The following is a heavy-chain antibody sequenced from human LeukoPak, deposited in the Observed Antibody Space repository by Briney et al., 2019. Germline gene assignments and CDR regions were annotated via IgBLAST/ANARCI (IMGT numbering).Heavy chain of an antibody. Sequence: GESLRLSCAASGFTFSSYGMHWVRQAPGKGLEWVAVIWYDGSNKYYADSVKGRFTISRDNSKNTLYLQMNSLRAEDTAVYYCASELRADYYYGMDVWGQGTTVTVSS. CDR1: GFTFSSYG. D-gene: IGHD4-17*01. J-gene: IGHJ6*02. CDR3: ASELRADYYYGMDV. CDR2: IWYDGSNK. V-gene: IGHV3-33*01.